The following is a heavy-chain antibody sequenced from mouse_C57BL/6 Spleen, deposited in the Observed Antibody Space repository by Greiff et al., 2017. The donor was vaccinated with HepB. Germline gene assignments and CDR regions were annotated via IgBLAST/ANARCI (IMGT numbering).Heavy chain of an antibody. CDR3: ASYSKGDYYAMDY. V-gene: IGHV14-3*01. D-gene: IGHD2-5*01. CDR2: IDPANGNT. CDR1: GFNIKNTY. Sequence: EVQLQESVAELVRPGASVKLSCTASGFNIKNTYMHWVKQRPEQGLEWIGRIDPANGNTKYAPKFQGKATITADTSSNTAYLQLSSLTSEDTAIYYCASYSKGDYYAMDYWGQGTSVTVSS. J-gene: IGHJ4*01.